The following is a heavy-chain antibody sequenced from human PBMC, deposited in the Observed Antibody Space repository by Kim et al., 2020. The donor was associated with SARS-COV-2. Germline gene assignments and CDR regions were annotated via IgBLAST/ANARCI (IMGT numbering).Heavy chain of an antibody. J-gene: IGHJ6*02. D-gene: IGHD2-15*01. Sequence: GSNKYYVDSVEGRFTISIDNSKNTLHLRMNTLRPEDTAVYYCARDLVGVDLWGQGTTVTVSS. V-gene: IGHV3-30-3*01. CDR2: GSNK. CDR3: ARDLVGVDL.